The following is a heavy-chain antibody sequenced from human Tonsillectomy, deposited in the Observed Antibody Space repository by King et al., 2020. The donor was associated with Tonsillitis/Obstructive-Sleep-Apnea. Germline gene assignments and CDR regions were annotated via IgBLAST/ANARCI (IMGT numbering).Heavy chain of an antibody. CDR2: IWYDGSNK. J-gene: IGHJ3*02. Sequence: VQLVESGGGVVQPGRSLRLSCVASGFTFSRYGIHWVRQAPGKGLEWVAVIWYDGSNKYYADSVKGRFTISRDNSKNTLYLQMNSLRAEDTAVYYCARDGFNGFDIWGQGTMVSVSS. V-gene: IGHV3-33*01. CDR1: GFTFSRYG. CDR3: ARDGFNGFDI.